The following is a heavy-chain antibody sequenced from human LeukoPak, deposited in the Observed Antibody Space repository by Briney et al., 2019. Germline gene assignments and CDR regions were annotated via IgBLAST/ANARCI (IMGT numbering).Heavy chain of an antibody. D-gene: IGHD3-9*01. CDR3: AVNYDILTYNWFDP. CDR1: GYTFTSYG. J-gene: IGHJ5*02. CDR2: ISAYNGNT. Sequence: ASVRLSCKASGYTFTSYGISWVRQARGQGLEWMGWISAYNGNTNYAQKLQGRVTMTTDTSTSTAYMELRSLRSDDTAVYYCAVNYDILTYNWFDPWGQGTLVTVSS. V-gene: IGHV1-18*01.